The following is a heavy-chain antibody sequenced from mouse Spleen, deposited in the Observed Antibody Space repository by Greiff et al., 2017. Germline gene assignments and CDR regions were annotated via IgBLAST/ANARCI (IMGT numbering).Heavy chain of an antibody. V-gene: IGHV5-15*01. CDR2: ISNLAYSI. CDR3: ARHPPYHYYAMDY. CDR1: GFTFSDYG. D-gene: IGHD6-5*01. Sequence: EVQLVESGGGLVKPGGSLKLSCAASGFTFSDYGMAWVRQAPGKGPEWVAFISNLAYSIYYADTVTGRFTISRENAKNTLYLEMSSLRSEDTAMYYCARHPPYHYYAMDYWGQGTSVTVSS. J-gene: IGHJ4*01.